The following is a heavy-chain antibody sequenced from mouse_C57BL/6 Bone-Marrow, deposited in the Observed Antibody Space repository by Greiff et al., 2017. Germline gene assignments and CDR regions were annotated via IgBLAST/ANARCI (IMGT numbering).Heavy chain of an antibody. J-gene: IGHJ1*03. CDR3: ATWGNYEYFDV. CDR2: INPSSGYT. CDR1: GYTFTSYT. V-gene: IGHV1-4*01. D-gene: IGHD2-1*01. Sequence: VQLQQSGAELARPGASVKMSCKASGYTFTSYTMHWVKQRPGQGLEWIGYINPSSGYTKYNQKFKDKATLTADKSSSTAYMQLSSLTSEDSAVYYCATWGNYEYFDVWGTGTTVTVSS.